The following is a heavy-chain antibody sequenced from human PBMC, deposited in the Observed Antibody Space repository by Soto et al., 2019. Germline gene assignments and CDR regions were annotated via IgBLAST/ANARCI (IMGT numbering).Heavy chain of an antibody. Sequence: GGSLRLSCAASGFTFSSYWMHWVLQAPGKGLVWVSRINSDVSSTSYADSVKGRFTISRDNAKNTLYLQMNSLRAEDTAVYDCARQSGTTLLDPWGQGTLVTVSS. CDR3: ARQSGTTLLDP. V-gene: IGHV3-74*01. J-gene: IGHJ5*02. D-gene: IGHD1-7*01. CDR1: GFTFSSYW. CDR2: INSDVSST.